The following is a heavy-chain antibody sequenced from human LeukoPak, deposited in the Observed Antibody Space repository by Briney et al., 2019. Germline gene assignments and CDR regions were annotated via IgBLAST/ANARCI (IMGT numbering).Heavy chain of an antibody. CDR2: LSFIDDST. CDR3: GREGYTSGYAGAFDT. Sequence: GGSLRLSCIASGSTLRNNIMTWVRQAPGKGLEWVSSLSFIDDSTYYADSVKGRFTISGDTSKDTLFLQMNSLIPDDTGVYYCGREGYTSGYAGAFDTWGQGTMVTVSS. CDR1: GSTLRNNI. J-gene: IGHJ3*02. D-gene: IGHD2-2*01. V-gene: IGHV3-23*01.